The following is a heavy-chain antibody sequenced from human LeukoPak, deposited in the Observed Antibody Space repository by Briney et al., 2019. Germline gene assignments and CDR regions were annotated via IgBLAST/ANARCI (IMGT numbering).Heavy chain of an antibody. D-gene: IGHD2-15*01. J-gene: IGHJ3*02. Sequence: ASQTLSLTCIVSGGSIRGGGYYWSWIRQRPGKGLEWIGYIYYSGSTYYNPSLKSPVTMSVDMSKNQFSLKLTSVTAADTAIYYCARVVVAVVAFDIWGQGTMVTVSS. CDR1: GGSIRGGGYY. CDR2: IYYSGST. V-gene: IGHV4-31*01. CDR3: ARVVVAVVAFDI.